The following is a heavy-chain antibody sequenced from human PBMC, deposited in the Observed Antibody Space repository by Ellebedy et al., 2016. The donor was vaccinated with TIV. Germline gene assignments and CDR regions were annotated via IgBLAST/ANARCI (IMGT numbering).Heavy chain of an antibody. V-gene: IGHV4-59*01. J-gene: IGHJ4*02. CDR1: GASISGYY. CDR3: ARVSRYFEY. CDR2: IYYSGST. Sequence: MPSETLSLTCTVSGASISGYYWGWIRQLPGKTLEWFGYIYYSGSTNYNPSLKSRVTISVDTSKNQFSLNLSSVTAADTAVYYCARVSRYFEYWGQGILGPVSS.